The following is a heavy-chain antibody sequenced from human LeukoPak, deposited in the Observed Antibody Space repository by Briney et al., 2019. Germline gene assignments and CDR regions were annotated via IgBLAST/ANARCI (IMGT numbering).Heavy chain of an antibody. CDR2: IIPIFGTA. CDR1: GGTFISYA. J-gene: IGHJ4*02. Sequence: SVKVSCKASGGTFISYAISWVRQAPGQGLEWMGGIIPIFGTANYAQKFQGRVTITADESTTTACMDLSSLRSEDTAIYFCARDRENNWWGGSDHWGLGTLVIVSS. D-gene: IGHD1-1*01. CDR3: ARDRENNWWGGSDH. V-gene: IGHV1-69*13.